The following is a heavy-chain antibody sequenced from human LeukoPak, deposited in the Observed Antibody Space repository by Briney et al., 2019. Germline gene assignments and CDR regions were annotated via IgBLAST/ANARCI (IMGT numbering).Heavy chain of an antibody. CDR1: GGSISSSSYY. CDR2: IYYSGST. D-gene: IGHD5-18*01. Sequence: SETLSLTCTVSGGSISSSSYYWGWLRQPPGTGLEWIGSIYYSGSTYYNPSLKSRVTISVDTSKNQFSLKLSSVTAADTAVYYCARLGIVEAMVFNYYYGMDVWGQGTTVTVSS. J-gene: IGHJ6*02. V-gene: IGHV4-39*01. CDR3: ARLGIVEAMVFNYYYGMDV.